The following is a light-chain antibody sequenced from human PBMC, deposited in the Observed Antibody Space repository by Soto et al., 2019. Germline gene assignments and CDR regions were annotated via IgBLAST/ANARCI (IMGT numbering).Light chain of an antibody. CDR1: QSVSSSY. J-gene: IGKJ1*01. CDR3: QQYGSSPPFT. Sequence: EIVFTQSPCTLSLSPGERAILSCRASQSVSSSYLAWYQQKPGQAPRLLIYGASSRATGIPDRFGGSGSGTDFTLTISRLEPEDFAVYYCQQYGSSPPFTFGQGTKVDIK. CDR2: GAS. V-gene: IGKV3-20*01.